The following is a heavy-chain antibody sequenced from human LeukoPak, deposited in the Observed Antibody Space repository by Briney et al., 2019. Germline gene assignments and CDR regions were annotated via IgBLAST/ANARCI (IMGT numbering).Heavy chain of an antibody. D-gene: IGHD3-10*01. V-gene: IGHV4-59*12. CDR3: ARTPNYYGSGSYYHY. Sequence: TPSETLSLTCTVSGGSISSYYWSWIRQPPGKGLEWIGYIHSSGSTNCSPSLKSRVTISIDTSKSQFSLRVNSVTAADTAVYYCARTPNYYGSGSYYHYWGQGTLVTVSS. CDR1: GGSISSYY. CDR2: IHSSGST. J-gene: IGHJ4*02.